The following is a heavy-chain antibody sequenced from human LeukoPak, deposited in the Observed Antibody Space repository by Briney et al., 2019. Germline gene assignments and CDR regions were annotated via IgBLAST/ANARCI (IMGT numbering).Heavy chain of an antibody. J-gene: IGHJ4*02. CDR1: GGSISSYY. V-gene: IGHV4-59*08. CDR2: ISYSGST. D-gene: IGHD1-26*01. CDR3: ARYDGGSYGMSFEY. Sequence: SETLCLTCTVSGGSISSYYWSWMRQPPGKGLEWIGYISYSGSTNYNPSLKSRVTISLDTSKNQFSLKLASMTAADTAVYFCARYDGGSYGMSFEYWGQGSLVTVSS.